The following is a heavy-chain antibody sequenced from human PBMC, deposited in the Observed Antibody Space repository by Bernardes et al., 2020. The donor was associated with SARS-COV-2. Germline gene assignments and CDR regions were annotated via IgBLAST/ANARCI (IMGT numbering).Heavy chain of an antibody. CDR3: VKDHSVGTLGYFDS. V-gene: IGHV3-23*01. J-gene: IGHJ4*02. CDR1: GFTFTSYV. D-gene: IGHD1-26*01. CDR2: SGAGT. Sequence: GSLRLSCAASGFTFTSYVMSWVRQAPGTGLEWVSGSGAGTYYADSVKGRFTMSRDSFKNTVYLQMNSLRVEDTAVYYCVKDHSVGTLGYFDSWGQGTLVTGSS.